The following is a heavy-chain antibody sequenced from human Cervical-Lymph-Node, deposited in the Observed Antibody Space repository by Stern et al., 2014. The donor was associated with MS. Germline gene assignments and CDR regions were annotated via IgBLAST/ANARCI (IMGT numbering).Heavy chain of an antibody. Sequence: EVQLEESGGGLVKPGGSLRLSCAASGFTFSSYSMHWVRPAPGKGLEWVASISSGGSYIYYADSLKGRFTISRDNAKNSLYLQMNSLRAEDTAVYYCARGRGGNYRYYFDYWGQGTLVTVSS. D-gene: IGHD4-23*01. CDR3: ARGRGGNYRYYFDY. V-gene: IGHV3-21*01. CDR2: ISSGGSYI. CDR1: GFTFSSYS. J-gene: IGHJ4*02.